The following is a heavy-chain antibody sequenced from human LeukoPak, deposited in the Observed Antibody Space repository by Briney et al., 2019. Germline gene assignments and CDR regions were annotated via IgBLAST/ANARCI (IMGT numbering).Heavy chain of an antibody. D-gene: IGHD3-9*01. CDR1: GFTFSSYA. Sequence: GGSLRLSCAASGFTFSSYAMSWVRQAPGKGLEWVSAISGSGGSTYYADSVKGRFTISRDNSKNTLYLQMNSLRAEDTAVYYCASLPLSVGPLRYFDWLLYPNDAFDIWGQGTRVTVSS. CDR3: ASLPLSVGPLRYFDWLLYPNDAFDI. J-gene: IGHJ3*02. CDR2: ISGSGGST. V-gene: IGHV3-23*01.